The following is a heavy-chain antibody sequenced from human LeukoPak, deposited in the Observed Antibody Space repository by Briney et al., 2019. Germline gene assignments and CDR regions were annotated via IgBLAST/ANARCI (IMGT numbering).Heavy chain of an antibody. D-gene: IGHD3-3*01. Sequence: SVKVSCKASGGTFSSYAISWVRQAPGQGLEWIGGIIPIFGTANYAQKFQGRVTITTDESTITAYIELSSLRSEDTAVYYCARGSKDFWSGYLGYYYYYMDVWGKGNTVAVSS. CDR3: ARGSKDFWSGYLGYYYYYMDV. J-gene: IGHJ6*03. V-gene: IGHV1-69*05. CDR2: IIPIFGTA. CDR1: GGTFSSYA.